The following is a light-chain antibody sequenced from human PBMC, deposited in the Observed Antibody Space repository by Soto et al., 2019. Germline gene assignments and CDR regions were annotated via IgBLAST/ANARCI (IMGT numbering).Light chain of an antibody. J-gene: IGKJ1*01. CDR3: QHYNSDSRT. CDR2: DAS. CDR1: QSISSW. V-gene: IGKV1-5*01. Sequence: DIQMTQSPSTLSASVGDRVTITCRASQSISSWLAWYQQKPGKAPKLLIYDASSLASGVPSRFSGSGFGTESPLTISLPQPYEFAPSFLQHYNSDSRTFGQGTKVELK.